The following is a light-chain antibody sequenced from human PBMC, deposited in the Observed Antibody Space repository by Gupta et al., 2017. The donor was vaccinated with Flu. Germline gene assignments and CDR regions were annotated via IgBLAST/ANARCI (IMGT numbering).Light chain of an antibody. J-gene: IGLJ1*01. CDR2: SNS. Sequence: QSGLTPAPSGSGNPGQRVTSSCSGGTSNIGSNTVNWYQLHPGTAPKLLIYSNSQRPSGVTDRFSGSKSGTSASLAISGLQSEDEADYYCAAWDDGLSGYVFGTGTKVTVL. V-gene: IGLV1-44*01. CDR1: TSNIGSNT. CDR3: AAWDDGLSGYV.